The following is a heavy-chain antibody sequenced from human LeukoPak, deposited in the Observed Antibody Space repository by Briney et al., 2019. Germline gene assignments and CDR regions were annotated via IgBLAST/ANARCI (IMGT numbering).Heavy chain of an antibody. CDR3: ARPLGHCSGGSCPYYFDY. CDR1: GFTFSSYG. D-gene: IGHD2-15*01. Sequence: AGTSLRLSCAASGFTFSSYGMHWVRQAPGKGLEWVAVIWYDGSNQHYTDSVKGRFTISRDNSKNTLYLQMSSLRAEDTAVYYCARPLGHCSGGSCPYYFDYWGQGTLVTVSS. J-gene: IGHJ4*02. CDR2: IWYDGSNQ. V-gene: IGHV3-33*08.